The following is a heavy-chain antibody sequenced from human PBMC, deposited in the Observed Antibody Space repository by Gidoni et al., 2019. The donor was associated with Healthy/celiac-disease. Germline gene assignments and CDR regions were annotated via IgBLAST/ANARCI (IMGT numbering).Heavy chain of an antibody. V-gene: IGHV3-30-3*01. CDR1: GFSFSSYT. J-gene: IGHJ5*02. CDR2: ISYDGSNK. CDR3: ARDRGYCSGGSCYNWFDP. D-gene: IGHD2-15*01. Sequence: QVQLVESGGGVVQPGRSLGLSCAASGFSFSSYTMHWVRQAPGKGLEWVAVISYDGSNKYYADSVKGRFTISRDNSKNTLYLQVNSLRAEDTAVYYCARDRGYCSGGSCYNWFDPWGQGTLVTVSS.